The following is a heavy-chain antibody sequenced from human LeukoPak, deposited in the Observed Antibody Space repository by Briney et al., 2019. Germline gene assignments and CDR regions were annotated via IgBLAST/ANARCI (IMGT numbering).Heavy chain of an antibody. Sequence: GRSLRLSCTASGFTFSSYAHHWVRQAPGKGLEWVAVISSDGNSKYYAESVKGRFTISRDNSKNTLYLQMNSLRGEDTAVFYCAREFGSEDYLVVAVPDIINVYYYGMDVWGQGATVTVSS. V-gene: IGHV3-30*04. CDR3: AREFGSEDYLVVAVPDIINVYYYGMDV. D-gene: IGHD2-21*01. CDR1: GFTFSSYA. CDR2: ISSDGNSK. J-gene: IGHJ6*02.